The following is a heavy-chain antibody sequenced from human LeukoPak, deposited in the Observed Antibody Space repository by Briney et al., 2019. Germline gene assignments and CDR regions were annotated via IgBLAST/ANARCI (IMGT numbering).Heavy chain of an antibody. Sequence: PGGSLRLSCAASGFTFSSYAMSWVRQPPGKGLEWIGEINHSGSTNYNPSLKSRVTISVDTSKNQFSLKLSSVTAADTAVYYCARGFGELRYFDYWGQGTLVTVSS. V-gene: IGHV4-34*01. CDR1: GFTFSSYA. CDR3: ARGFGELRYFDY. J-gene: IGHJ4*02. D-gene: IGHD3-10*01. CDR2: INHSGST.